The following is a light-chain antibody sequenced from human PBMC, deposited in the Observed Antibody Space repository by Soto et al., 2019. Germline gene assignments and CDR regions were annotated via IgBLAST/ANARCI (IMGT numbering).Light chain of an antibody. CDR2: DNN. Sequence: QSVLTQPPSVSGAPGQRVTISCTGSSSNIGAGYDVHWYQHLPGTVPRLVIYDNNIRPSGVPDRFSGSKSDTSASLAITGLQAEDEADYYCQSYDSSVTAVLFGGGTQLTVL. J-gene: IGLJ2*01. CDR1: SSNIGAGYD. CDR3: QSYDSSVTAVL. V-gene: IGLV1-40*01.